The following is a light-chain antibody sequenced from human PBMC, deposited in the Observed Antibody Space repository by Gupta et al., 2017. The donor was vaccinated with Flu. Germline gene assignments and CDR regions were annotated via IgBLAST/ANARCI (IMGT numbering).Light chain of an antibody. CDR1: SSNIGSNY. CDR3: AAWDDSLSGWV. CDR2: RKN. V-gene: IGLV1-47*01. J-gene: IGLJ3*02. Sequence: SVLTQPPSASGTPGQRVTISCSGSSSNIGSNYVYWYQQLPGTAPKLLIYRKNQRPSGVPDRFSGSKSGTSASLAISGLRSEDEADYYCAAWDDSLSGWVFGGGTKLTVL.